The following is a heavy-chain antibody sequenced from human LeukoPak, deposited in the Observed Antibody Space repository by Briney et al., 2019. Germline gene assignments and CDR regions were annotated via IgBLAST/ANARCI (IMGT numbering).Heavy chain of an antibody. Sequence: GGSLRLSCAGSEFTFSNYAMSWVRQAPGKGLEWVSAITGSGDYTNYADSVKGRFTISRHNSKNTLYLQMNSLRAEDTAVYYCAKRQYISSGDFDYWGQGTLVTVSS. V-gene: IGHV3-23*01. CDR3: AKRQYISSGDFDY. J-gene: IGHJ4*02. D-gene: IGHD6-13*01. CDR2: ITGSGDYT. CDR1: EFTFSNYA.